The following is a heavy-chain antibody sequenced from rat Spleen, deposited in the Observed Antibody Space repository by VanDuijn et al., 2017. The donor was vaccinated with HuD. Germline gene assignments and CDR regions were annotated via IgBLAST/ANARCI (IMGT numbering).Heavy chain of an antibody. V-gene: IGHV5-58*01. CDR3: AKLSSGFPY. CDR1: GFTFRSYW. Sequence: EVQLVESGGGLVQPGRSLKLSCAASGFTFRSYWMYWIRQAPGKGLEWISSINVDGGNTYYPDSVKGRFTISRDNAENTVYLIMNSLRSEDTATYYCAKLSSGFPYWGQGTLVTVSS. CDR2: INVDGGNT. J-gene: IGHJ3*01. D-gene: IGHD3-2*01.